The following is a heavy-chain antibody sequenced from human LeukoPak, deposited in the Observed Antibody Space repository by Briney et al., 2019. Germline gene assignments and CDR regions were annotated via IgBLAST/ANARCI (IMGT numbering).Heavy chain of an antibody. Sequence: KAGGSLRLSCTASGVTVSSNYMNWVRQAPGKGLEWVSILYTDDNTNYADSVKGRFTISRDTSKNTLYLQMNSLRAEDTAVYYCAKESLNGDHDYYYMDVWGKGTTVTVSS. D-gene: IGHD4-17*01. V-gene: IGHV3-53*01. J-gene: IGHJ6*03. CDR3: AKESLNGDHDYYYMDV. CDR2: LYTDDNT. CDR1: GVTVSSNY.